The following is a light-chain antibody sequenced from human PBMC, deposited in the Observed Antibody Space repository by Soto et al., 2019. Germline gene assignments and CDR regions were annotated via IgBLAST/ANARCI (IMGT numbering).Light chain of an antibody. J-gene: IGKJ1*01. V-gene: IGKV3-20*01. CDR3: QQYGSSPLWT. Sequence: EIVLTQSPGTLALSPGERATLSCRASQSVSSSYLAWYQQKPGQAPRLLIYGASSRATGIPDRFSGSGSGTDFTLTISRLEPEDCAVYYCQQYGSSPLWTFGQGTKVELK. CDR1: QSVSSSY. CDR2: GAS.